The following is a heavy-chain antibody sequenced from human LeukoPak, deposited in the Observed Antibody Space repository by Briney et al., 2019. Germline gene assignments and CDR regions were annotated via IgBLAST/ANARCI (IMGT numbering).Heavy chain of an antibody. V-gene: IGHV1-8*03. CDR2: RNPNSGNT. CDR1: GDTFTRYD. CDR3: ARGGDTGAFDI. Sequence: ASVKVSCKASGDTFTRYDVNWVRQATGQGLEWMGWRNPNSGNTGYAQKFQGRVTIITNTSISTAYMELSSLRSEDTAIYYCARGGDTGAFDIWGQGTMVTVSS. J-gene: IGHJ3*02. D-gene: IGHD3-10*01.